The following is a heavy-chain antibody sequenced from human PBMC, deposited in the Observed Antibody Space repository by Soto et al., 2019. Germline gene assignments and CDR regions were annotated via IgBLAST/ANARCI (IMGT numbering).Heavy chain of an antibody. CDR3: ARGHYYYDSSGYYSIYY. J-gene: IGHJ4*02. CDR1: GFTFSSYA. D-gene: IGHD3-22*01. V-gene: IGHV3-30-3*01. Sequence: GGSLRLSCAASGFTFSSYAMHWVRQAPGKGLEWVAVISYDGSNKYYADSVKGRFTISRDNSKNTLYLQMNSLRAEDTAVYYCARGHYYYDSSGYYSIYYWGQGTLVTVPQ. CDR2: ISYDGSNK.